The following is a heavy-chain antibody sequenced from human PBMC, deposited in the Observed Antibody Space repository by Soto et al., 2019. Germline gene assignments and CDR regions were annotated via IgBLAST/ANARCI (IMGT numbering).Heavy chain of an antibody. V-gene: IGHV1-69*13. J-gene: IGHJ4*02. CDR2: IIPIFGTA. CDR1: GGTFSSYA. D-gene: IGHD2-8*01. CDR3: ARGAGCTNGVCHPDRGISDPFDY. Sequence: SVKVSCKASGGTFSSYAISWVRQAPGQGLEWMGGIIPIFGTANYAQKFQGRVTITADESTSTAYMELSSLRSEDTAVYYCARGAGCTNGVCHPDRGISDPFDYWGQGTLVTVSS.